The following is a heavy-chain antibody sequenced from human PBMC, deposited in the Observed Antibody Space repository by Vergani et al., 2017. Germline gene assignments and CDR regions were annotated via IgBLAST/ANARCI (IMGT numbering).Heavy chain of an antibody. V-gene: IGHV3-23*01. CDR2: ISGSGGST. D-gene: IGHD3-3*01. CDR3: AKEPRRLGWSGNL. CDR1: GFTFSSYA. Sequence: EVQLLESGGGLVQPGGSLRLSCAASGFTFSSYAMSWVRQAPGKGLEWVSAISGSGGSTDYADSVKGRFTISRDNSKNTLYLQMNSLRAADTAVYYCAKEPRRLGWSGNLWGQGTLVTVSS. J-gene: IGHJ5*02.